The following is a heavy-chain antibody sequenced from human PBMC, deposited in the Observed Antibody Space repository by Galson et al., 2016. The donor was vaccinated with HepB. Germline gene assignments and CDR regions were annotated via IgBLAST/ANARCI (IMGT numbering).Heavy chain of an antibody. CDR1: GFSFSRYW. CDR2: INDDGTIT. D-gene: IGHD5/OR15-5a*01. CDR3: ARDPGYVYRAHHFDL. V-gene: IGHV3-74*01. J-gene: IGHJ2*01. Sequence: LRLSCAASGFSFSRYWMHWVRQAPGEGPVWVSRINDDGTITNYADSVEGRLTISRDNAKNTLYLQMNSLRAEDTAVYYCARDPGYVYRAHHFDLWGRGTLVTVSS.